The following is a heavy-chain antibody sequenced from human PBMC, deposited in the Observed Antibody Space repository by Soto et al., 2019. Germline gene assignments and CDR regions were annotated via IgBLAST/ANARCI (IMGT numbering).Heavy chain of an antibody. D-gene: IGHD2-15*01. V-gene: IGHV1-2*02. J-gene: IGHJ4*02. CDR1: GYTFTGYY. Sequence: QVQLVQSGAEVKKPGASVKVSCKASGYTFTGYYMHWVRQAPGQGLEWMGWINPNSGGTNYAQKCQGGGTMTMDTSIRTTYMELSRLSSYDTAVYYCARNGGALGYCSGGSCYSSYWGQGTLVTVSS. CDR3: ARNGGALGYCSGGSCYSSY. CDR2: INPNSGGT.